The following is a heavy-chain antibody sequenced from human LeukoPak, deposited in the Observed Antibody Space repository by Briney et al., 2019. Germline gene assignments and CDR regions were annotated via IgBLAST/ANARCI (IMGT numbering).Heavy chain of an antibody. D-gene: IGHD6-19*01. CDR3: TRSPGTAVANFDY. CDR1: GFTFGDYA. V-gene: IGHV3-49*04. J-gene: IGHJ4*02. Sequence: PGRSLRLSCTASGFTFGDYAMSWVRQAPGKGLEWVGFIRSKAYGGTTEYAASEKGRFTISRDDSKSIAYLQMNSLKTEDTAVYYCTRSPGTAVANFDYWGQGTLVTVSP. CDR2: IRSKAYGGTT.